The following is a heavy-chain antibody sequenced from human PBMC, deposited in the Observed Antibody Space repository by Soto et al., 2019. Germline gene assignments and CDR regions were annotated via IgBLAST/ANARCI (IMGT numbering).Heavy chain of an antibody. J-gene: IGHJ4*02. CDR1: GGTFSSDV. V-gene: IGHV1-69*04. CDR3: VREGYGDYSFDY. D-gene: IGHD4-17*01. Sequence: QVQLVQSGAEVKKPGSSVKVSCKASGGTFSSDVISWVRRAPGQGLEWMGRIIGILDVANYAQKFQGRVTITPDKSTNTAYMGLSSLRSEDTAVYYCVREGYGDYSFDYWGQATLVIVSS. CDR2: IIGILDVA.